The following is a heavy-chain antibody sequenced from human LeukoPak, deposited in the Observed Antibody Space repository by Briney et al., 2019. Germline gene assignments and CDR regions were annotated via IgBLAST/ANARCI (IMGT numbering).Heavy chain of an antibody. CDR2: MNPNSGNT. J-gene: IGHJ6*03. V-gene: IGHV1-8*03. CDR1: GYTFTSHD. D-gene: IGHD3-10*01. CDR3: ARLRGLWFGEYYYMDV. Sequence: GASVKVSCKASGYTFTSHDINWVRQATGQGLEWMGWMNPNSGNTGYAQKFQGRVTITRNTSISTAYMELSSLRSEDTAVYYCARLRGLWFGEYYYMDVWGKGTTVTVSS.